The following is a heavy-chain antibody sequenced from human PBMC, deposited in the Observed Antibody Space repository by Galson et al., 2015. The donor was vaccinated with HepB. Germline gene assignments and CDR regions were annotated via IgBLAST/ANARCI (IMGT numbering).Heavy chain of an antibody. Sequence: SLRLSCAASGFIFSDSAMYWVRQASGRGLEWVGRIRNKVNNYATTYETSMKGRFTISRDDSENTVHLQMNNLKTEDTAVYFCTRVRHDPSLSGTYYYFMDVWGKGTAVTVSS. CDR1: GFIFSDSA. CDR3: TRVRHDPSLSGTYYYFMDV. CDR2: IRNKVNNYAT. V-gene: IGHV3-73*01. D-gene: IGHD3-10*01. J-gene: IGHJ6*03.